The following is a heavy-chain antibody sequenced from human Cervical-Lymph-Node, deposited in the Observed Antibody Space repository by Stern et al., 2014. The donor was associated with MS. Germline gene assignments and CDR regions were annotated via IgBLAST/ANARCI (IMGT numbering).Heavy chain of an antibody. Sequence: VQLVQSGAEVKKPGESLKISCKGSGYSFTANWIAWVRQMPGKGLEWMGIIDPGDSDPRYSPSFQGQVTISADKSISTASLQWSSLKASDTAMYYCARDYGDYAFDYWGQGTLVTVSS. J-gene: IGHJ4*02. CDR2: IDPGDSDP. V-gene: IGHV5-51*01. CDR3: ARDYGDYAFDY. CDR1: GYSFTANW. D-gene: IGHD4-17*01.